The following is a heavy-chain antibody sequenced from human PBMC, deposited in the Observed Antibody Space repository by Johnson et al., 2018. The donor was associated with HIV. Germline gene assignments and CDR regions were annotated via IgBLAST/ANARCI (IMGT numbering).Heavy chain of an antibody. CDR1: GFTFSSYA. D-gene: IGHD2-15*01. V-gene: IGHV3-9*01. Sequence: VQLVESGGGLVQPGGSLRVSCAASGFTFSSYAMNWVRQTPGKGLAWVSGISWSSGSIGCADSVTVRFPISRGNAKNSLYLQMNSLRAEDTALYFCAKGRVVVAATEAFDIWGQGTMVTVSS. CDR2: ISWSSGSI. J-gene: IGHJ3*02. CDR3: AKGRVVVAATEAFDI.